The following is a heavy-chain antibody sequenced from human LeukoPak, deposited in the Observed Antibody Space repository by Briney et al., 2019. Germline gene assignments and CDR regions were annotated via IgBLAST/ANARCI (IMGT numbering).Heavy chain of an antibody. CDR3: ARGDYGNLDY. V-gene: IGHV3-33*01. CDR1: GFVFSTYG. CDR2: ICHDGSEK. J-gene: IGHJ4*02. Sequence: GGALRLSCTASGFVFSTYGMHWVRQAPGKGLEWVGAICHDGSEKYYADSVKGRFTISRDNSQNILFLQLNSLRDDDTGIYYCARGDYGNLDYWGQGILVTVSS. D-gene: IGHD3-16*01.